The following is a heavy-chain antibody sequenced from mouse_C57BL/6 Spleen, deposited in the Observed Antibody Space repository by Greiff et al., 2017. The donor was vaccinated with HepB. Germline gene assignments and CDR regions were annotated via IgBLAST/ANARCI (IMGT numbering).Heavy chain of an antibody. V-gene: IGHV1-54*01. CDR1: GYAFTNYL. Sequence: VQLQQSGAELVRPGTSVKVSCKASGYAFTNYLIEWVKQRPGQGLEWIGVINPGSGGTNYNEKFKGKATLTADKSSSTAYMQLSSLTSEDSAVYFCARSKYYFDYWGQGTTLTVSS. J-gene: IGHJ2*01. CDR3: ARSKYYFDY. CDR2: INPGSGGT.